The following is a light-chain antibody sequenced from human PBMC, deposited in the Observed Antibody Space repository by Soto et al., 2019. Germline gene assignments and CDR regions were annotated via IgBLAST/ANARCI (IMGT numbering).Light chain of an antibody. V-gene: IGKV3-15*01. J-gene: IGKJ5*01. CDR1: QSVSSN. CDR2: GAS. Sequence: EIVMTQSPATLSVSPGDRATLSCRAGQSVSSNLAWYQQKPGQAPRILIYGASTRATGIPARFSGSGSGTEFTLTISSLQSEDFAVYYCQRYNAWPITFGQGTRLDIK. CDR3: QRYNAWPIT.